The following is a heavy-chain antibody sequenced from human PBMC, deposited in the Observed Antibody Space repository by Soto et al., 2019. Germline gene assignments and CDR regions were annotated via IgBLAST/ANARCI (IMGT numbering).Heavy chain of an antibody. Sequence: QVQLVQSGAEVQKPGSSVKVSCTASGGTFSRYGFTWVRQAPGQGFQWMGGIIPLFGTTHYEQNFQGRLSITADESTSTVYMELSSLRSDDTAIYFCARTYYQWQALHYFDFWGQGTLVTVSS. J-gene: IGHJ4*02. CDR3: ARTYYQWQALHYFDF. CDR2: IIPLFGTT. CDR1: GGTFSRYG. V-gene: IGHV1-69*01. D-gene: IGHD3-10*01.